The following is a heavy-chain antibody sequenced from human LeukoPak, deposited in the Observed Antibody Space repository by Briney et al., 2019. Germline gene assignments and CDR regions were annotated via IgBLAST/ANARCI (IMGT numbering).Heavy chain of an antibody. D-gene: IGHD2-15*01. CDR3: TTDTRRVVVPK. CDR2: IKRITHGATT. CDR1: GFSFNDAW. J-gene: IGHJ4*02. V-gene: IGHV3-15*01. Sequence: QARGSLRLSCAASGFSFNDAWMSWVRQAPGKGLEWVGRIKRITHGATTDYAAPVKGRFSISRDDSKTSLYLQMNNLQTEDTAVYYCTTDTRRVVVPKWGQGTLVTVSS.